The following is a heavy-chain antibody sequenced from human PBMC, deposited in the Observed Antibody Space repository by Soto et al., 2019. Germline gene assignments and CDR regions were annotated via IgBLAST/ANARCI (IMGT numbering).Heavy chain of an antibody. V-gene: IGHV4-34*01. Sequence: QVQLQQWGAGLLKPSETLSLTCAVYGGSFSGYYWSWIRQPPGKGLEWIGEINHSGSTNYNPSLKSRVTISVDTSKNQFSLKLGSVTAADTAVYYCARGVGAWAYSSGWYYYYWGQGTLVTVSS. CDR1: GGSFSGYY. CDR2: INHSGST. CDR3: ARGVGAWAYSSGWYYYY. D-gene: IGHD6-19*01. J-gene: IGHJ4*02.